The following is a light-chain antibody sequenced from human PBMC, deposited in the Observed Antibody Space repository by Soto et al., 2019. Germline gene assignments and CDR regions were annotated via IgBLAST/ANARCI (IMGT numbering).Light chain of an antibody. CDR2: GAS. CDR3: QRYGRSPPIT. Sequence: EIVLTQSPGTLSLSPGERATLSCRASQSVSSNYLAWYQQKPGQAPRLLVYGASSRATGIPDRFSGRGSGTDFTLTISRLEPEDFAVYYCQRYGRSPPITFGQGTRLETK. J-gene: IGKJ5*01. CDR1: QSVSSNY. V-gene: IGKV3-20*01.